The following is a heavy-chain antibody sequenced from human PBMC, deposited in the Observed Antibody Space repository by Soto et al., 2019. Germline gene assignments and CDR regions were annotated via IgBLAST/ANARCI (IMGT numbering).Heavy chain of an antibody. CDR1: GYIFHNYS. CDR3: ARQRYFDY. Sequence: PGESLKISCQASGYIFHNYSIGWVRQMPGKGLEWLGIIYPGDSNIRYNPSFQGQVTISADKSLSTTYLHWSSLKASDTAMYYCARQRYFDYWGQGTLVTGSS. CDR2: IYPGDSNI. J-gene: IGHJ4*01. V-gene: IGHV5-51*01.